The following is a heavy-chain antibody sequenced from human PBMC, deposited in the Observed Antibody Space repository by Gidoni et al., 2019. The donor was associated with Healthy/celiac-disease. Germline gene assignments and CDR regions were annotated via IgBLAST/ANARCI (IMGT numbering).Heavy chain of an antibody. V-gene: IGHV1-69*08. CDR3: ARDPPPGIAVAGTSGY. D-gene: IGHD6-19*01. J-gene: IGHJ4*02. CDR1: GGTFSSYT. CDR2: IIPILGIA. Sequence: QVQLVQSGAEVKKPGSSVKVSCKASGGTFSSYTISWVRQAPGQGLEWMGRIIPILGIANYAQKFQGRVTITADKSTSTAYMELSSLRSEDTAVYYCARDPPPGIAVAGTSGYWGQGTLVTVSS.